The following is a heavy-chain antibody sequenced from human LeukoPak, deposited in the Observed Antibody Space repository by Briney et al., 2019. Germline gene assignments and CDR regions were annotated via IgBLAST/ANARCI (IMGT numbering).Heavy chain of an antibody. J-gene: IGHJ4*02. CDR2: ISYDGSNK. CDR3: ARDSGGAADSYFDY. D-gene: IGHD6-25*01. V-gene: IGHV3-30-3*01. CDR1: GFTFSSYA. Sequence: GRSLRLSCAASGFTFSSYAMHWVRQAPGKGLEWVAVISYDGSNKYYADSVKGRFTISRDNSKNTLYLQMNSLRAEDTAVYYCARDSGGAADSYFDYWGQGTLVTVSS.